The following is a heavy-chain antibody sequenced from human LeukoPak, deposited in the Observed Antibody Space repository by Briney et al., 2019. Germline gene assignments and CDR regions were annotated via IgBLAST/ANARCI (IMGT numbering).Heavy chain of an antibody. CDR1: GYTFTGYY. CDR2: INPNSGGT. Sequence: ASVKVSCKASGYTFTGYYMHWVRQAPGQGLEWMGWINPNSGGTNYAQKFQGRVTMTRDTSISTAYMELSRLRSDDTAVYYCARDESVRADGYQSYWGQGTLVTVSP. D-gene: IGHD3-22*01. CDR3: ARDESVRADGYQSY. V-gene: IGHV1-2*02. J-gene: IGHJ4*02.